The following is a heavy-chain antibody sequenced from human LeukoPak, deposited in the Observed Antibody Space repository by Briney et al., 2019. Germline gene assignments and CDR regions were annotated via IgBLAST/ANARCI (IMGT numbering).Heavy chain of an antibody. D-gene: IGHD6-19*01. CDR2: IYYSGST. V-gene: IGHV4-39*01. CDR1: GGSISSSSYY. Sequence: SETLSLTCTVSGGSISSSSYYWGWIRQPPGKGLECIGTIYYSGSTYYNPSLKSRVTISVDTSKNQFSLKLTSVTAADTAMYYCASITNPGYSSAWSPLDYWGQGTLVTVSS. J-gene: IGHJ4*02. CDR3: ASITNPGYSSAWSPLDY.